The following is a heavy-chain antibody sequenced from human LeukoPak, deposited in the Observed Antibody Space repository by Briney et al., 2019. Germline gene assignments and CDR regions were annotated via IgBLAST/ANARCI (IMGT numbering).Heavy chain of an antibody. CDR1: GYTFIVYY. J-gene: IGHJ4*02. V-gene: IGHV1-2*02. CDR3: ATLYGDYVASDY. Sequence: GASVKVSCKASGYTFIVYYIHWVRQAPGQGLEWMGWINPNSGGTSYAQKFLGRVTMTRDTSISTAYMELSRLRPDDTAVYYCATLYGDYVASDYWGQGTLVTVSS. D-gene: IGHD4-17*01. CDR2: INPNSGGT.